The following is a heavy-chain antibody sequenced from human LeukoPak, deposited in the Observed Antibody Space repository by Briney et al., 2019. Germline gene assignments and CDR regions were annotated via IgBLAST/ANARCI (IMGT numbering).Heavy chain of an antibody. Sequence: SGGSLRLSCAASGFTFDDYGMSWVRQAPGRGLEWVSGINWSGGSTGYVDSVKGRFTISRDNAKNSLFLQMNSLRVEDTAVYYCARDDRLGWYDYWGQGTLVTVSS. CDR3: ARDDRLGWYDY. D-gene: IGHD6-19*01. CDR1: GFTFDDYG. CDR2: INWSGGST. V-gene: IGHV3-20*04. J-gene: IGHJ4*02.